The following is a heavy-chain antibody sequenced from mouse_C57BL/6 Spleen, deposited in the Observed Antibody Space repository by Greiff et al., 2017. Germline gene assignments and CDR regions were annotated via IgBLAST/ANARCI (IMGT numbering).Heavy chain of an antibody. D-gene: IGHD2-12*01. CDR2: IYPRSGNT. V-gene: IGHV1-81*01. Sequence: VHLQQSGAELARPGASVKLSCKASGYTFTSYGISWVKQRTGQGLEWIGEIYPRSGNTYYNEKFKGKATLTADKSSSTAYMELRSLTSEDSAVYFCARAGIGYYSDYYAMDYWGQGTSVTVSS. CDR3: ARAGIGYYSDYYAMDY. CDR1: GYTFTSYG. J-gene: IGHJ4*01.